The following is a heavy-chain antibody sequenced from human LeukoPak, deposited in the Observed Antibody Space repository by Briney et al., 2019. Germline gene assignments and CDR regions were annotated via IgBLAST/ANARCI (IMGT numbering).Heavy chain of an antibody. CDR3: ALLALASDFDY. CDR2: IRSCCTVK. CDR1: RFPFSIYE. D-gene: IGHD6-19*01. V-gene: IGHV3-48*03. Sequence: PGGTLRLSCAVSRFPFSIYEMNWVRQAPGKGKERDSNIRSCCTVKYYSDSVKGRFSISRDNAKSSLYLQMNSLRVEDTAFYYCALLALASDFDYWGQGALVTVSS. J-gene: IGHJ4*02.